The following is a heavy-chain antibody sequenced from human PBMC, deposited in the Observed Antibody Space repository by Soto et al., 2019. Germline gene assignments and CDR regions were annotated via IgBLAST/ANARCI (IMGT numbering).Heavy chain of an antibody. CDR1: GGSFSGYY. CDR2: INHSGST. J-gene: IGHJ6*02. V-gene: IGHV4-34*01. D-gene: IGHD6-13*01. Sequence: SETLSLTCAVYGGSFSGYYWSWIRQPPGKGLEWIGEINHSGSTNYNPSLKSRVTISVDTSKNQFSLKLSSVTAADTAVYYCARTYSSSWYDWYYYYGMDVWGQGTRVTVSS. CDR3: ARTYSSSWYDWYYYYGMDV.